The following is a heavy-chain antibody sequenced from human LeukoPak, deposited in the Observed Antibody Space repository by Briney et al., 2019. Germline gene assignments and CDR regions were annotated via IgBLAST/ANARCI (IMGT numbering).Heavy chain of an antibody. CDR2: ISSSSSTI. V-gene: IGHV3-48*01. CDR1: GFTFSSYS. D-gene: IGHD6-6*01. Sequence: PGGSLRFSCAASGFTFSSYSMNWVRQAPGKGLEWVSYISSSSSTIYYADSVKGRFTISRDNAKNSLYLQMNSLRAEDTAVYYCARESSSSEFDYWGQGTLVTVSS. CDR3: ARESSSSEFDY. J-gene: IGHJ4*02.